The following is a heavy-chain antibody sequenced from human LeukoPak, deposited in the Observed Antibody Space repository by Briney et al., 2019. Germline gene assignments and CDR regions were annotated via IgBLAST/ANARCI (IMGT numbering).Heavy chain of an antibody. V-gene: IGHV4-59*01. Sequence: SETLSLTCTVAGGSISSYYWSWIRQPPGKGLEWIGYTYYSGRTNYNPSLKRRVTISVDTSKNQFSLKLSSVTAADTAVYYCARAIRYSSSWYPFDFCGQGNLVTVSA. CDR2: TYYSGRT. CDR3: ARAIRYSSSWYPFDF. CDR1: GGSISSYY. J-gene: IGHJ4*02. D-gene: IGHD6-13*01.